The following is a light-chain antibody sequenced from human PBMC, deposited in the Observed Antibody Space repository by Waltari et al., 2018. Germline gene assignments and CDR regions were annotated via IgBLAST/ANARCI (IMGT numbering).Light chain of an antibody. CDR3: QQSYSPLT. CDR1: QSISTY. CDR2: AAS. V-gene: IGKV1-39*01. Sequence: DFQMTQSPSSLSASVGDRVTITCRASQSISTYLIWYQQKPGKAPNLLIYAASSLQSGVPSRFSGSGSGTDFTLTISSLQPEDFATYYCQQSYSPLTFGGGTKVEIK. J-gene: IGKJ4*01.